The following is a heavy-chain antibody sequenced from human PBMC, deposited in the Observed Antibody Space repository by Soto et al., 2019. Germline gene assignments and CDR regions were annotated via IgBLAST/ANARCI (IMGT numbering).Heavy chain of an antibody. Sequence: ASVKVSCKASGYTFTSYDTNWVRQATGQGLEWMGWMNPNSGNTGYAQKFQGRVTMTRNTSISTAYMELSSLRSEDTAVYYCARGLGYCSSTSCYTVYYYYGMDVWGQGTTVTVSS. J-gene: IGHJ6*02. CDR2: MNPNSGNT. CDR3: ARGLGYCSSTSCYTVYYYYGMDV. CDR1: GYTFTSYD. V-gene: IGHV1-8*01. D-gene: IGHD2-2*02.